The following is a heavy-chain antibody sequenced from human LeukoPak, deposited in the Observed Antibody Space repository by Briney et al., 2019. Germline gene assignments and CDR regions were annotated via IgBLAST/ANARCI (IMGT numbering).Heavy chain of an antibody. Sequence: GGSLRLSCAASGFTFSDYYMSWIRQAPRKGLEWVSYISSSGSTIYYADSVKGRFTISRDNAKNSLYLQMNSLRAEDTAVYYCARGSSSGWSPGYDFDYWGQGTLVTVSS. CDR1: GFTFSDYY. CDR2: ISSSGSTI. J-gene: IGHJ4*02. V-gene: IGHV3-11*04. CDR3: ARGSSSGWSPGYDFDY. D-gene: IGHD6-19*01.